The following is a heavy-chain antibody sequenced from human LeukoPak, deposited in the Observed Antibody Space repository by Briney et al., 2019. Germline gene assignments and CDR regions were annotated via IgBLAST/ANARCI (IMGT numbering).Heavy chain of an antibody. Sequence: GGSLRLSCAASGFTFSSYSMNWVRQAPGKGLGWVSSISSSSSYIYYADSVKGRFTISRDNAKNSLYLQMNSLRAEDTAVYYCARDGYSSRGNYYGMDVWGQGTTVIVSS. V-gene: IGHV3-21*01. D-gene: IGHD6-13*01. CDR3: ARDGYSSRGNYYGMDV. J-gene: IGHJ6*02. CDR2: ISSSSSYI. CDR1: GFTFSSYS.